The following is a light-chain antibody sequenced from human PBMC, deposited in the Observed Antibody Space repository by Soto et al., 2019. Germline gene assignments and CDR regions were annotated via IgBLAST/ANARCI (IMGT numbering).Light chain of an antibody. V-gene: IGKV3-15*01. Sequence: EVVMRQSPATLSVSPGERATLSCRASQSVSSSYLAWYQQKPGQAPRLLIYGASTRATGIPARFSGSGSGTDFTLIISSLQSEDFAVFYCQQYNEWPRTFGQGTKVDNK. CDR1: QSVSSSY. CDR3: QQYNEWPRT. J-gene: IGKJ1*01. CDR2: GAS.